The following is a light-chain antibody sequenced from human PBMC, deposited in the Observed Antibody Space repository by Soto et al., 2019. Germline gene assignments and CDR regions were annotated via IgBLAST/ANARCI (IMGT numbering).Light chain of an antibody. Sequence: QSALTQPASVSGSPGQSITISCTGTNSDVGTYNLVSWYQQHPGEAPKLIIYEGNQRPSGVSNRFSGSRSGNTASLTISGLQAEDEADYFCCSYATGSTYIFGTGTKLTVL. V-gene: IGLV2-23*01. J-gene: IGLJ1*01. CDR1: NSDVGTYNL. CDR2: EGN. CDR3: CSYATGSTYI.